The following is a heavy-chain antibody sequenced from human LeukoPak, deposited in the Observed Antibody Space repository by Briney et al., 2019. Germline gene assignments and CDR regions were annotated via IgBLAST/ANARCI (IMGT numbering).Heavy chain of an antibody. J-gene: IGHJ4*02. V-gene: IGHV3-33*01. CDR2: TWYDGRNK. Sequence: GGSLRLSCAASGFTFSNYGMQRVRQAQGKGLEGVELTWYDGRNKNYAESVKGRFTISRDNSKNTLYLQMNSLRGEDTGVYYCARGGLTIAESTTSWYLDYWGQGTLVTVSS. CDR1: GFTFSNYG. D-gene: IGHD1-26*01. CDR3: ARGGLTIAESTTSWYLDY.